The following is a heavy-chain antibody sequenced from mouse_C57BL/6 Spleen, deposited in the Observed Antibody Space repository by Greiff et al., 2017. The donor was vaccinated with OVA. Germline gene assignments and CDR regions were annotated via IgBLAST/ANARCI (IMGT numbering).Heavy chain of an antibody. D-gene: IGHD2-5*01. CDR1: GYTFTSYW. CDR2: IDPSDSET. J-gene: IGHJ3*01. Sequence: QVQLKQPGAELVRPGSSVKLSCKASGYTFTSYWMHWVKQRPIQGLEWIGNIDPSDSETHYNQKFKDKATLTVDKSSSTAYMQLSSLTSEDSAVYYCARGRRDSNSCAYWGQGTLVTVSA. V-gene: IGHV1-52*01. CDR3: ARGRRDSNSCAY.